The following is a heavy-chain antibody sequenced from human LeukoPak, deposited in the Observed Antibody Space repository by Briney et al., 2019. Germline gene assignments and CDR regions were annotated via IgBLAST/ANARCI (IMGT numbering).Heavy chain of an antibody. CDR2: ISSSGATV. D-gene: IGHD6-6*01. CDR1: GLIFSSDE. Sequence: GGSLRLSCAASGLIFSSDEMNWIRQAPGKGLEWVSYISSSGATVYYADSVKGRFTISRGNAKNSLHLQMNSLRAEDTAVYYCARVGSTSPGDYWGQGTLVTVSS. V-gene: IGHV3-48*03. J-gene: IGHJ4*02. CDR3: ARVGSTSPGDY.